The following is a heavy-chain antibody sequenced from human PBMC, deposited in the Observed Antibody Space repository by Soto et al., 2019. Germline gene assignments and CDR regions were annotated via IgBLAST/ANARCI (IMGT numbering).Heavy chain of an antibody. Sequence: QVQLVQSGAEVKKPGSSVKVSCKASGGTFSSYAISWVRQAPGQGLEWMGGIIPIFGTANYAQKFQGRVTITADESTSTAYMELSSLRSEDTAVYYCARTEGVQHIAVVTATLFDYWGQGTLVTVSS. CDR1: GGTFSSYA. V-gene: IGHV1-69*01. CDR3: ARTEGVQHIAVVTATLFDY. CDR2: IIPIFGTA. D-gene: IGHD2-21*02. J-gene: IGHJ4*02.